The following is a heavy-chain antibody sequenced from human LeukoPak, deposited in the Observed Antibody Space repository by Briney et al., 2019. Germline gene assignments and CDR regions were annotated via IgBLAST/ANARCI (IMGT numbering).Heavy chain of an antibody. CDR3: ATIVGAPRHFDF. Sequence: PAETLSLTCAVCGVSFSDYYWSGIRQPPAKGLEGGGEITHSGSTNYNPSPQSPVTTSVDKSKSPFSLKVSSVTAADTAVYYCATIVGAPRHFDFWGQGTLVTVSS. J-gene: IGHJ4*02. CDR2: ITHSGST. D-gene: IGHD1-26*01. CDR1: GVSFSDYY. V-gene: IGHV4-34*01.